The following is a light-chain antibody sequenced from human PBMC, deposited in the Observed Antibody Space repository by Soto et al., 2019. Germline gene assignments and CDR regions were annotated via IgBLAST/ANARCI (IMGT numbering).Light chain of an antibody. J-gene: IGKJ4*01. CDR3: MQALQTPLT. CDR1: QSLLHTNGYNY. Sequence: DIVLTQSPLCLPVTPGEPASISCRSSQSLLHTNGYNYLDWCVQKPGQSPQLLISLRSHRASGVPDRFSGSGSGTDFTLKISRVEAEDVGVYYCMQALQTPLTFGGGTKVEIK. CDR2: LRS. V-gene: IGKV2-28*01.